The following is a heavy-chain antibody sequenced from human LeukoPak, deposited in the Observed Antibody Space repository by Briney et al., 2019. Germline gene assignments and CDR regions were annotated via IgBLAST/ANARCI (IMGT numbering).Heavy chain of an antibody. CDR3: AKDGGVGAFDI. D-gene: IGHD3-16*01. CDR2: ISYDGSNK. V-gene: IGHV3-30*18. J-gene: IGHJ3*02. CDR1: GFTFSSYG. Sequence: GGSLRLSCAASGFTFSSYGMHWVRQAPGKGLEWVAVISYDGSNKYYADSVKGRFTISRGNSKNTLYLQMNSLRAEDTAVYYCAKDGGVGAFDIWGQGTMVTVSS.